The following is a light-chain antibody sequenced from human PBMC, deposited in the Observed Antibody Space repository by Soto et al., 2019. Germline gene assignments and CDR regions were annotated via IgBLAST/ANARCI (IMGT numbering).Light chain of an antibody. J-gene: IGLJ2*01. CDR1: SSNIGSKF. CDR2: NSD. CDR3: ATWDNSLNEVV. V-gene: IGLV1-51*01. Sequence: QSVLTQPPSVSAAAGQKVTISCSGSSSNIGSKFVSWYQQFPGTAPKLLIFNSDKRPSGIPDRFSGSKSGSSATLGITGLQAGDEAEYYCATWDNSLNEVVFGGGTKVTVL.